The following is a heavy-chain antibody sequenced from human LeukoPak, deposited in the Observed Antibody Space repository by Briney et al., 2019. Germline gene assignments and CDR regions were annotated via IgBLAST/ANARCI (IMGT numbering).Heavy chain of an antibody. J-gene: IGHJ4*02. CDR2: ISGSAHKI. D-gene: IGHD6-19*01. V-gene: IGHV3-23*01. CDR3: ARRGSSGCFDY. CDR1: GITFSNYA. Sequence: GGSLRLSCVASGITFSNYAVSWVRQAPEKGLDWVSVISGSAHKIRYADSVKGRFTISRDNSKNTLYLQMNSLRAEDTAVYYCARRGSSGCFDYWGQGTLVTVSS.